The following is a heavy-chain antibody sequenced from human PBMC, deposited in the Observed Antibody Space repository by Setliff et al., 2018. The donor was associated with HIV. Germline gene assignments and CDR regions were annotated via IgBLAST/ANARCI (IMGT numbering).Heavy chain of an antibody. CDR1: GGSISSGSYY. D-gene: IGHD3-3*01. Sequence: PSETLSLTCTVSGGSISSGSYYWSWIRQPAGKGLEWIGRIYTSGSTNYNPSLKSRVTISVDTSKNQFSLKLSSVTAADTAVYYCARDGFWSGYIDYWGQGTLVTVSS. J-gene: IGHJ4*02. CDR3: ARDGFWSGYIDY. V-gene: IGHV4-61*02. CDR2: IYTSGST.